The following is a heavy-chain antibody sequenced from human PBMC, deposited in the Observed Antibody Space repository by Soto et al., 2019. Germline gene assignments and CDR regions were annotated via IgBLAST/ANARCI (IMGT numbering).Heavy chain of an antibody. CDR2: IDGAGGSL. CDR1: GFIFNDYA. Sequence: SLILSCRNSGFIFNDYAMHWVRQAPGKGLEWVAGIDGAGGSLDYSDSVKGRFTISRDNAENSLFLQMESLRADDTAVYYCAGSYRFLYYSSRREVWGKLTTGTVSS. CDR3: AGSYRFLYYSSRREV. V-gene: IGHV3-9*01. J-gene: IGHJ6*04. D-gene: IGHD1-26*01.